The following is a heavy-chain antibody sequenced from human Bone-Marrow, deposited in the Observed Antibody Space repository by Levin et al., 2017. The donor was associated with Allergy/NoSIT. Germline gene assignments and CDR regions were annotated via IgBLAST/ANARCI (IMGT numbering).Heavy chain of an antibody. J-gene: IGHJ4*02. Sequence: GGSLRLSCAASGFTFSSYAMSWVRQAPGKGLEWVSAISGSGGSTYYADSVKGRFTISRDNSKNTLYLQMNSLRAEDTAVYYCAKGREYSGYDLWLVQTPFDYWGQGTLVTVSS. CDR1: GFTFSSYA. CDR3: AKGREYSGYDLWLVQTPFDY. CDR2: ISGSGGST. D-gene: IGHD5-12*01. V-gene: IGHV3-23*01.